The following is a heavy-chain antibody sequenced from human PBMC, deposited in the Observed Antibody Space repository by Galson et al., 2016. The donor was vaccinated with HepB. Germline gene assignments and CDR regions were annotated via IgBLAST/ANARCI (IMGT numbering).Heavy chain of an antibody. Sequence: SLRLSCAVSGFTVSSNYMSWVRQAPGKGLEWVSVIYSGGSTYYADSVKDRFTISRDSSKNTVYLQMNSLRAEDTAVYYGAKGWYPWGRGTLVTVSS. CDR3: AKGWYP. CDR1: GFTVSSNY. V-gene: IGHV3-53*01. CDR2: IYSGGST. J-gene: IGHJ5*02. D-gene: IGHD2-8*01.